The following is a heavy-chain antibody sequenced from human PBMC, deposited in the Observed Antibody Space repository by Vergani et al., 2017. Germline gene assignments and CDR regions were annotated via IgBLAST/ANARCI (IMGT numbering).Heavy chain of an antibody. Sequence: VQLVESGGGVVQRGGSLRLSCATSGFTLSNYDMQWIRQAPGKGLEWVATISSGGGDIFYADSVKGRFTISRDNSKNTLFLQMNSLKDEDTAVYYCTTAWGLYYLHGEYFQYWGRGTLVSVSS. CDR1: GFTLSNYD. J-gene: IGHJ1*01. CDR3: TTAWGLYYLHGEYFQY. V-gene: IGHV3-23*04. D-gene: IGHD3-10*01. CDR2: ISSGGGDI.